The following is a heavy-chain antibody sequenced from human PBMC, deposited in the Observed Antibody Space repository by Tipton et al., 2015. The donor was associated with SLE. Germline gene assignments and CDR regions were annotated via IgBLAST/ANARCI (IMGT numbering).Heavy chain of an antibody. CDR3: VRNGGAFDF. V-gene: IGHV3-7*05. D-gene: IGHD2-8*01. J-gene: IGHJ3*01. Sequence: SLRLSCAASGFTFSRHWMSWVRQAPGKGLEWVANIKQDGSEKFFVDSVEGRFTISRDNAKNSLYLQMDSLRAEDTAVYYCVRNGGAFDFWGQGTMVTVSS. CDR2: IKQDGSEK. CDR1: GFTFSRHW.